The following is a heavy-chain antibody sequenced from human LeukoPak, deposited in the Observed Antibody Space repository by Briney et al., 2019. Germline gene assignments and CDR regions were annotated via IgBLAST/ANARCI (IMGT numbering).Heavy chain of an antibody. CDR3: AREAITIFGVVRTQTTYGPHRFDP. CDR2: ISSNGGTT. J-gene: IGHJ5*02. Sequence: GGSLRLSCAAFGFTFSNYAMHWVRQAPGKGLEYVSAISSNGGTTYYANSVRGRFTISRDNSKNTLYLQMGSLRAEDTAVYYCAREAITIFGVVRTQTTYGPHRFDPWGQGTLVTVSS. V-gene: IGHV3-64*01. CDR1: GFTFSNYA. D-gene: IGHD3-3*01.